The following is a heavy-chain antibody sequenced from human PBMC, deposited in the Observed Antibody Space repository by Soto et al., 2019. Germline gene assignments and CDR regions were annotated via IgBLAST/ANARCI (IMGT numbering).Heavy chain of an antibody. J-gene: IGHJ1*01. D-gene: IGHD3-22*01. V-gene: IGHV1-69*04. CDR3: ARESTYYYDSSGHFQH. CDR2: IIPILGIA. CDR1: GGTFSSYT. Sequence: VASVKVSCKASGGTFSSYTISWVRQAPGQGLEWMGRIIPILGIANYAQKFQGRVTITADKSTSTAYMELSSLRSEDTAVYYCARESTYYYDSSGHFQHWGQGTLVTVSS.